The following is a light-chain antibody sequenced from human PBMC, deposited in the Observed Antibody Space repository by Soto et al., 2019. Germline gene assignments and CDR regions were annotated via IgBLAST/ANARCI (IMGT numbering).Light chain of an antibody. Sequence: QLVLTQPPSVSGAPGQRVTISCTGSSSNIGAGYDVHWYQQLPGTAPKLLIYRNTNRPSGVPDRFSGSKSGTSASLAITGLQGEDEADYYCQSYDSSLRVVFGGGTKVTVL. CDR2: RNT. J-gene: IGLJ3*02. CDR3: QSYDSSLRVV. CDR1: SSNIGAGYD. V-gene: IGLV1-40*01.